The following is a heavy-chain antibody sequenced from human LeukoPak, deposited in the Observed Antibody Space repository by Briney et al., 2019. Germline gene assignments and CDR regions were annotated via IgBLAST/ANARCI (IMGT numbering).Heavy chain of an antibody. V-gene: IGHV3-9*03. CDR3: AKDMHYDILTGFDY. D-gene: IGHD3-9*01. J-gene: IGHJ4*02. Sequence: PGRSLRLSCAASGFTFDDYAMHWVRQAPGKGLEWVSGISWNSGSIGYADSVKGRFTISRDNAKNSLYLQMNSLRAEDMALYYCAKDMHYDILTGFDYWGQGTLVTVSS. CDR2: ISWNSGSI. CDR1: GFTFDDYA.